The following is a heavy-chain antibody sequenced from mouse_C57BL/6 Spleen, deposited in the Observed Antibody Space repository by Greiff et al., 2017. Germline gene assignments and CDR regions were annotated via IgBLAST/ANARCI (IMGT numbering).Heavy chain of an antibody. V-gene: IGHV1-55*01. CDR3: ARKKEYDYDGAWFAY. J-gene: IGHJ3*01. D-gene: IGHD2-4*01. CDR1: GYTFTSYW. Sequence: QVQLQQPGAELVKPGASVKMSCKASGYTFTSYWITWVKQRPGQGLEWIGDIYPGSGSTNYNEKFKSKATLTVDTSSSTAYMQLSSLTSEDSAVCYCARKKEYDYDGAWFAYWGQGTLVTVSA. CDR2: IYPGSGST.